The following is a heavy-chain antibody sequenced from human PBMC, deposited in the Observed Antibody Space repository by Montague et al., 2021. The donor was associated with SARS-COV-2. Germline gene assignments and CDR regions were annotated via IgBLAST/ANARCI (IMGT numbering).Heavy chain of an antibody. V-gene: IGHV4-39*07. CDR2: IYYSGST. CDR1: GGSISSSSYY. J-gene: IGHJ6*02. CDR3: ARAGRQQLVRLSGMDV. D-gene: IGHD6-13*01. Sequence: SETRSLTCTVSGGSISSSSYYWGWIRQPPGKGLEWIGSIYYSGSTYYNPSPKSRVTISVDTSKNQFSLKLSSVTAADTAVYYCARAGRQQLVRLSGMDVWGQGTTVTVSS.